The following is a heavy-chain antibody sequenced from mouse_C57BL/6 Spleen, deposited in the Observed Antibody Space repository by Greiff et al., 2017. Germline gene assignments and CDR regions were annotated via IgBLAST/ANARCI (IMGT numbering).Heavy chain of an antibody. Sequence: QVQLQQPGAELVRPGSSVKLSCKASGYTFTSYWMDWVKQRPGQGLEWIGNIYPSDSETHYNQKFKDKATLTVDKSSSTAYMQLSSLTSEDSAVYYGAIYYGYAWFAYWGQGTLVTVAA. J-gene: IGHJ3*01. V-gene: IGHV1-61*01. D-gene: IGHD2-2*01. CDR1: GYTFTSYW. CDR2: IYPSDSET. CDR3: AIYYGYAWFAY.